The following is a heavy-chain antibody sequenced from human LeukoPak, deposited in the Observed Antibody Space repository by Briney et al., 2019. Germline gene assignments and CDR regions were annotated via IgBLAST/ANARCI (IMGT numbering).Heavy chain of an antibody. CDR2: IYYSGSA. Sequence: PSETLSLTCAVSGDSVTTYYWSWIRQPPGKGLEWLGYIYYSGSATYNPSLKSRVTISVDTSKNQFSLKLSSVTAADTAVYYCARDGSNWSNDYYHGVDVWGQGTTVTVSS. D-gene: IGHD4-11*01. J-gene: IGHJ6*02. V-gene: IGHV4-59*02. CDR3: ARDGSNWSNDYYHGVDV. CDR1: GDSVTTYY.